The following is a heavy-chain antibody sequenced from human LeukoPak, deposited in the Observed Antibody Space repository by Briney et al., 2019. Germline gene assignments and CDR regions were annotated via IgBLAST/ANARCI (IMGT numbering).Heavy chain of an antibody. CDR2: ISGSGGST. D-gene: IGHD2-2*01. Sequence: PGGSLRLSCAASGFTFSSYAMSWVRQAPGKGLEWVSLISGSGGSTYYADSVKGRFTISRDNSKNTLYLQMNSLRAEDTAVYYCVSGPIRFSTSESDAFDIWGQGTMVTVSS. CDR1: GFTFSSYA. J-gene: IGHJ3*02. V-gene: IGHV3-23*01. CDR3: VSGPIRFSTSESDAFDI.